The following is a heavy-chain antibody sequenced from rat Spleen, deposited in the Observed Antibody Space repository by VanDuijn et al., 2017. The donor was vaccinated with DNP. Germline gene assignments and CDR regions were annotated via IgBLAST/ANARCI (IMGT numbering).Heavy chain of an antibody. D-gene: IGHD2-6*01. Sequence: EVQLQESGPGLVEPSQPLYITCSVTGYSIPSCCRWTWLRKFPGHKLDWMGYINSAGSTNYNPSLKSRISITRDTSKNQFFLQMNKLKEEDTAIYYCVWIHITGDYWGQGVMVTVSS. CDR2: INSAGST. CDR1: GYSIPSCCR. J-gene: IGHJ2*01. CDR3: VWIHITGDY. V-gene: IGHV3-3*01.